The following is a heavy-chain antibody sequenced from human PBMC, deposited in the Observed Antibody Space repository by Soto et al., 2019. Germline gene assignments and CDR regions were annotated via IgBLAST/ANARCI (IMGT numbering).Heavy chain of an antibody. V-gene: IGHV3-33*01. J-gene: IGHJ4*02. D-gene: IGHD3-9*01. CDR1: GFTFSSYG. CDR3: ARDMRAVLRYFDWPHPMGYDY. Sequence: GGSLRLSCAASGFTFSSYGMHWVRQAPGKGLEWVAVIWYDESNKYYADSVKGRFTISRDNSKNTLYLQMNSLRAEDTAVYYCARDMRAVLRYFDWPHPMGYDYWGQGTLVTVSS. CDR2: IWYDESNK.